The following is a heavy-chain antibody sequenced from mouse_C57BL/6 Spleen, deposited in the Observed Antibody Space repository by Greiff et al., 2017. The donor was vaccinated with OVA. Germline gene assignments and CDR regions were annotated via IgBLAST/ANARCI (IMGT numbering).Heavy chain of an antibody. CDR1: GYTFTSYW. Sequence: QVQLQQPGAELVKPGASVKLSCKASGYTFTSYWMQWVKQSPGQGLEWIGEIDPSASYTNYNQKFKGKATLTVDTSSSTAYMQLSSLTSEDSAVYYCARRSLGVWGTGTTVTVSS. J-gene: IGHJ1*03. CDR2: IDPSASYT. V-gene: IGHV1-50*01. CDR3: ARRSLGV.